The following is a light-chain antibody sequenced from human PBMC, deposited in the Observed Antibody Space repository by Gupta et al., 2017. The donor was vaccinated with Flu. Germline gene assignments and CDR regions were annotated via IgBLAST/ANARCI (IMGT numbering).Light chain of an antibody. CDR3: SSHEGRVTWV. J-gene: IGLJ1*01. Sequence: QSAPTQPRSVSGSPGQSVTISCTGSSNDVGGSNRVSWYQQRPGNAPQLILYDVTERPSGAQDRCEGNNEGTTAFTNSGGIQADDEAYYYWSSHEGRVTWVFGTGTTVTVL. CDR1: SNDVGGSNR. V-gene: IGLV2-11*01. CDR2: DVT.